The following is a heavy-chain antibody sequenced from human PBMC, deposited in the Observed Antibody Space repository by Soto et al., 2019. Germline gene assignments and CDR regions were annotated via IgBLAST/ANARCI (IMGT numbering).Heavy chain of an antibody. Sequence: SETLSLTCTVSCGSISSYYWSWIRQPPGKGLEWIGYTYYSGSTNYNPSLKSRVTISVDTSKNQFSLKLSSVTAADTAVYYCARAVRATTTGTDYGGQGTLVTVSS. CDR3: ARAVRATTTGTDY. D-gene: IGHD1-26*01. CDR2: TYYSGST. CDR1: CGSISSYY. V-gene: IGHV4-59*01. J-gene: IGHJ4*02.